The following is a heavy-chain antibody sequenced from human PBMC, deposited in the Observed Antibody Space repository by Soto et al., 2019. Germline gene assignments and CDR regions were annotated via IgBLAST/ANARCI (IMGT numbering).Heavy chain of an antibody. CDR1: GGSISSGGYY. CDR3: ARRPYYYDSSGYPYYFDY. Sequence: QVQLQESGPGLVKPSQTLSLTCTVSGGSISSGGYYWSWIRQHPGKGLEWIGYIYYSGSTYYNPSLKSRVTISVDTAKNQFSLMLSSVTAADTAVYYCARRPYYYDSSGYPYYFDYWGQGTLVTVSS. J-gene: IGHJ4*02. CDR2: IYYSGST. V-gene: IGHV4-31*03. D-gene: IGHD3-22*01.